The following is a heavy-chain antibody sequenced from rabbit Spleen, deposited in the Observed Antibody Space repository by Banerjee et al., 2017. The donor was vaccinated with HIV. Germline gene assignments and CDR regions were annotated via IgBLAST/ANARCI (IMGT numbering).Heavy chain of an antibody. D-gene: IGHD4-2*01. Sequence: QEQLVESGGGLVQPEGSLTLTCTASGFSFSDIYWISWVRQAPGKGLEWIAYIYTAGGSTYYASWAKGRFTITRSTSLNTVTLQLNSLTAADTATYFCARDSAGREDFNLWGPGTLVTVS. CDR3: ARDSAGREDFNL. CDR2: IYTAGGST. J-gene: IGHJ4*01. V-gene: IGHV1S45*01. CDR1: GFSFSDIYW.